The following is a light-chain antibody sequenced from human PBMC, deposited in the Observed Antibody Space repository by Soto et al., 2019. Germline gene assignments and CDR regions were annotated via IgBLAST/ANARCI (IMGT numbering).Light chain of an antibody. CDR3: CSYAGSDTML. CDR1: SSNVGSYNL. V-gene: IGLV2-23*02. Sequence: QSALTEPASGSVSPGQSITISCTGTSSNVGSYNLVSWYQQHPGEAPKLIIYEVTKRPSGVSNRFSGSKSANTASLTISGLQPEDAADYYCCSYAGSDTMLFGGGTKVTVL. J-gene: IGLJ2*01. CDR2: EVT.